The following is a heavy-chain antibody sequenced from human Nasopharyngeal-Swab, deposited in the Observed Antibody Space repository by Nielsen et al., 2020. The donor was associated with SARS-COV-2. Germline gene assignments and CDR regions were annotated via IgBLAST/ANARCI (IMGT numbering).Heavy chain of an antibody. CDR2: ISPTSDYI. CDR3: VRGSYDHYDS. Sequence: GESLKISCAASGFTFSSYTMNWVRQAPGKGLEWVSSISPTSDYIYYAESVKGRFTISRDNAKNSLFLQMNSLRAEETAIYYCVRGSYDHYDSWGQGALITVSS. J-gene: IGHJ5*01. D-gene: IGHD3-3*01. CDR1: GFTFSSYT. V-gene: IGHV3-21*06.